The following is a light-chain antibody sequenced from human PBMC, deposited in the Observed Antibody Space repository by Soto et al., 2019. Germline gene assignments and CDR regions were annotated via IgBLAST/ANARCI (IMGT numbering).Light chain of an antibody. Sequence: EIVLTQSPATLSLSPGERATLSCRASQSVNNYLAWYQQKPGQAPRLLIYDVLNRATGIPARFSGSGSGTDFTLTICSLEPEDIAVYYCQQRSSWPYTFGQGTKLEVK. CDR3: QQRSSWPYT. V-gene: IGKV3-11*01. CDR2: DVL. CDR1: QSVNNY. J-gene: IGKJ2*01.